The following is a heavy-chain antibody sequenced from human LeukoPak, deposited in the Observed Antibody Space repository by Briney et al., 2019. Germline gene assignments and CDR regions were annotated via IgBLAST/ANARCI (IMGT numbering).Heavy chain of an antibody. Sequence: GGSLRLSCAASGFTLSSYSMNWVRQAPGKGLEWVSYISSSSSTIYYADSVKGRFTISRDNAKNSLYLQMNSLRAEDTAVYYCARDLREEWLRLGDNFDYWGQGTLVIVSS. V-gene: IGHV3-48*01. CDR3: ARDLREEWLRLGDNFDY. D-gene: IGHD5-12*01. CDR2: ISSSSSTI. CDR1: GFTLSSYS. J-gene: IGHJ4*02.